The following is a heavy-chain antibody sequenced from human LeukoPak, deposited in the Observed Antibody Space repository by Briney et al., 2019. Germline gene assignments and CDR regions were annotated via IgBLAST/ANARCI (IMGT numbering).Heavy chain of an antibody. V-gene: IGHV1-69*06. J-gene: IGHJ4*02. CDR3: ATPRGGYYYDSSGALGY. Sequence: SVKVSCKASGGTFSSYAISWVRQAPGQGLEWMGGIIPIFGTANYAQKFQGRVTMTEDTSTDTAYMELSSLRSEDTAVYYCATPRGGYYYDSSGALGYWGQGTLVTVSS. CDR2: IIPIFGTA. CDR1: GGTFSSYA. D-gene: IGHD3-22*01.